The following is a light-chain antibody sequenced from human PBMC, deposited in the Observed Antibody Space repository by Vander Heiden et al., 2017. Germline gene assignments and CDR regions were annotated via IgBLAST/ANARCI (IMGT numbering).Light chain of an antibody. CDR1: QSIGSS. CDR3: CTRYT. V-gene: IGKV6-21*01. Sequence: EIVLTQSPDFQSVTPKEKVTITCRASQSIGSSLHWYQQKPDQSPKLLIKYTSQSFSGVPSRFSGSGSGTDFTLTINSLEAEDAATDDGCTRYTFGQGTKMEIK. J-gene: IGKJ2*01. CDR2: YTS.